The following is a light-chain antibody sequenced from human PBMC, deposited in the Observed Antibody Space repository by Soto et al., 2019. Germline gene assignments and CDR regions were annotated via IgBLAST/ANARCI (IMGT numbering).Light chain of an antibody. Sequence: EIVLTQSPGTLSLSPGERATLSCRASQSVSSSYLAWYQQKPGQAPRLLIYGASSRATGIPDRFSGSGSGTDFTLTISRLEPEDFAVYYCQLYGRSPLFTFGPWTKVDIK. CDR1: QSVSSSY. V-gene: IGKV3-20*01. CDR3: QLYGRSPLFT. J-gene: IGKJ3*01. CDR2: GAS.